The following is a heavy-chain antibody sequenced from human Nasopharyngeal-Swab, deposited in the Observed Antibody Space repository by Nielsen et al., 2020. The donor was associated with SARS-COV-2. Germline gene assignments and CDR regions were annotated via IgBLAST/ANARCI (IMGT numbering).Heavy chain of an antibody. V-gene: IGHV3-30*18. CDR3: AKGYSGSYLDAFDI. CDR1: GFTFSSYG. J-gene: IGHJ3*02. D-gene: IGHD1-26*01. CDR2: ISYDGSNK. Sequence: GESLKISCAASGFTFSSYGMHWVRQAPGKGLEWVAVISYDGSNKYYADSVKGRFTISRDNSKNTLYLQMNSLRAEDTAVYYCAKGYSGSYLDAFDIWGQGTMVTVSS.